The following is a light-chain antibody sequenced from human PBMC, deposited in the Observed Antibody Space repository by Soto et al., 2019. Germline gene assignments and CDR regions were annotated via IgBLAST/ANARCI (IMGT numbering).Light chain of an antibody. CDR2: DVT. CDR3: TSYTTSSTLL. Sequence: QSALTQPASVSGSPGQSITISCTGTSSDIGTYNSVSWYQQHAGKVPKLMISDVTNRPSGVSDRFSGSKSGNTASLTISGLQAEDEADYYCTSYTTSSTLLFGGGTKLTVL. V-gene: IGLV2-14*01. J-gene: IGLJ2*01. CDR1: SSDIGTYNS.